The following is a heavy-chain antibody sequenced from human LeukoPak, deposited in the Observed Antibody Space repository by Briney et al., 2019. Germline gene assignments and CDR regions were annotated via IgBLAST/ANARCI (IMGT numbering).Heavy chain of an antibody. J-gene: IGHJ4*02. CDR3: ARDSPDGSGTYYNDSPDY. V-gene: IGHV1-18*01. CDR2: ISAYNGNT. D-gene: IGHD3-10*01. Sequence: ASVKVSCKASGYTFSSYGISWVRQAPGQGLEWMGWISAYNGNTNYRQKLQGRVTMTTDTSTNTAYMDLRSLRSDDTAIYYCARDSPDGSGTYYNDSPDYWGQGTLVTVSP. CDR1: GYTFSSYG.